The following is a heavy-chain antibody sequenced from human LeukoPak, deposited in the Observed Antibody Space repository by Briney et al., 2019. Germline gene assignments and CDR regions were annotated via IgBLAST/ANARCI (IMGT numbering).Heavy chain of an antibody. V-gene: IGHV4-39*01. CDR1: GGSISSSSYY. Sequence: TSETLSLTXTVSGGSISSSSYYWGWIRQPPGKGLEWIGSIYYSGRTYYSPSLKSRVTMSVDTPNNQFSLNLRSVTAADTAVYYCARRRYYDGSGYLEWGQGTLLSVSS. CDR2: IYYSGRT. J-gene: IGHJ1*01. CDR3: ARRRYYDGSGYLE. D-gene: IGHD3-22*01.